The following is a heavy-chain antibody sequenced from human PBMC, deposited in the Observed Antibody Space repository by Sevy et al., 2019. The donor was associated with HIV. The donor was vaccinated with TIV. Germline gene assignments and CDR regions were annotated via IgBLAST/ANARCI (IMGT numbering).Heavy chain of an antibody. Sequence: GGSLRLSCAASEFTVSNNYMSWVRQAPGKGLEWVSVIYGGGGTYYADSVKGRFTISRDNSRNTLYLQMNSLRAEDTAVYYCAREGDYYGMDVWGQGTTVTVSS. D-gene: IGHD3-10*01. J-gene: IGHJ6*02. V-gene: IGHV3-53*01. CDR1: EFTVSNNY. CDR2: IYGGGGT. CDR3: AREGDYYGMDV.